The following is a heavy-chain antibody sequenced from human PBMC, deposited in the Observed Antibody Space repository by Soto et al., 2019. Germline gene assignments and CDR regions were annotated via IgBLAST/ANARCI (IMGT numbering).Heavy chain of an antibody. J-gene: IGHJ4*02. D-gene: IGHD3-10*01. CDR3: ASSYGSGYRALDY. V-gene: IGHV1-69*02. CDR2: INPILSMS. CDR1: GDTFTFYS. Sequence: QVQLVQSGAEVKKPGSSVRVSCKASGDTFTFYSINWVRQAPGLGLEWMGRINPILSMSNYAQRFQGRVTMTADKSTSTAYMELTSLRSEDPAMYYCASSYGSGYRALDYWGQGALVTVSS.